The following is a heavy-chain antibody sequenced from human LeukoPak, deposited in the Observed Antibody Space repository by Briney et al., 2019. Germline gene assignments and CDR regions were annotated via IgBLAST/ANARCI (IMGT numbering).Heavy chain of an antibody. V-gene: IGHV1-2*02. CDR3: ARDRQDYYYGSGSYTFRVSYMDV. J-gene: IGHJ6*03. CDR2: INPNSGGT. Sequence: ASVKVSCKASGYTFTGYYMHWVRQAPGQGLEWMGWINPNSGGTNYAQKFQGRGTMTRDTSISTAYMELSRLRSDDTAVYYCARDRQDYYYGSGSYTFRVSYMDVWGKGTTVTISS. CDR1: GYTFTGYY. D-gene: IGHD3-10*01.